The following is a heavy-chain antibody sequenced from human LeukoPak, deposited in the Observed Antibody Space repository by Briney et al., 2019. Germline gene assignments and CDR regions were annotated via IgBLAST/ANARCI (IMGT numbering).Heavy chain of an antibody. Sequence: SVKVSCKASGGTFSSYAISWVRQAPGQGLEWMGGIIPIFGTANYAQKFQGRVTITADETTSTAYMELSSLRSEDTAVYYCARSYSSGWSGDDYWGQGTLVTVSS. CDR3: ARSYSSGWSGDDY. J-gene: IGHJ4*02. CDR2: IIPIFGTA. CDR1: GGTFSSYA. V-gene: IGHV1-69*13. D-gene: IGHD6-19*01.